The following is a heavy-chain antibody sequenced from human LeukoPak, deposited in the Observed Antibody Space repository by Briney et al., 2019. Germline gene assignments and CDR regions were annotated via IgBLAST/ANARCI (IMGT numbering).Heavy chain of an antibody. Sequence: LETLSLTCAVYGGSFSGYYWSWIRQPPGKGLEWIGEINHSGSTNYNPSLKSRVTISVDTSKNQFSLKLSSVTAADTAVYYCARGPRPRIVVVPAAMRGGGRYYYGMDVWGKGTTVTVSS. V-gene: IGHV4-34*01. D-gene: IGHD2-2*01. CDR1: GGSFSGYY. CDR3: ARGPRPRIVVVPAAMRGGGRYYYGMDV. J-gene: IGHJ6*04. CDR2: INHSGST.